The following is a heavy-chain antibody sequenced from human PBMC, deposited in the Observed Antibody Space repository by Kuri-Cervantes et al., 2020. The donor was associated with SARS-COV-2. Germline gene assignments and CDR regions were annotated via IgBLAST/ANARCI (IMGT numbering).Heavy chain of an antibody. CDR1: GGSFSGYY. V-gene: IGHV4-34*01. Sequence: SQTLSLTCAVYGGSFSGYYWSWIRQPPGKGLEWIGEINHSGSTNYNPSLKSRVTISVDTSKNQFSLKLSSVTAADTAVYYCASVPGIGYYFDYWGRGTLVTVSS. D-gene: IGHD3-10*01. CDR3: ASVPGIGYYFDY. J-gene: IGHJ4*02. CDR2: INHSGST.